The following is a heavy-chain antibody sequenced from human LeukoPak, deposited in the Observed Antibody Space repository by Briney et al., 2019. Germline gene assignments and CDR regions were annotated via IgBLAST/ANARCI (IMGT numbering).Heavy chain of an antibody. CDR1: GFSFSSFW. J-gene: IGHJ4*02. V-gene: IGHV3-7*01. D-gene: IGHD6-19*01. CDR3: ASANNAGWFVY. CDR2: IKEDGSRN. Sequence: SGGSLRLSCAASGFSFSSFWMTWVRQAPGKGLEWVAKIKEDGSRNHCVQPVKGRFTISRDNAKNSLFLQMSSLRVEDTAVYYCASANNAGWFVYWGQGTLVTVSS.